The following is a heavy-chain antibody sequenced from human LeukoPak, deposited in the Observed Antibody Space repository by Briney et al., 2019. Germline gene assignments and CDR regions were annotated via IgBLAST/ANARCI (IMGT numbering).Heavy chain of an antibody. V-gene: IGHV4-39*07. CDR3: ARGHCSSTSCSLYYYYMDV. D-gene: IGHD2-2*01. Sequence: SETLSLTCTVSGGSISSSSYYWGWIRQPPGKGLEWIGSIYYSGSTYYNPSLKSRVTISVDTSKNQFSLKLSSVTAADTAVYYCARGHCSSTSCSLYYYYMDVWGKGTTVTISS. J-gene: IGHJ6*03. CDR2: IYYSGST. CDR1: GGSISSSSYY.